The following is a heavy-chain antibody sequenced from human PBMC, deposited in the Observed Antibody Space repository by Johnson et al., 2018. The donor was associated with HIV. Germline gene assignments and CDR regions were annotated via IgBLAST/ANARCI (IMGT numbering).Heavy chain of an antibody. J-gene: IGHJ3*02. V-gene: IGHV3-7*05. CDR3: ASADYNWVSPGAFDI. CDR2: IRQDGREK. Sequence: VQLVESGGGLVQPGGSLRLSCAASGFTFSTYWMSWVRQAPGKGLEWVAKIRQDGREKYYVDSVKGRFPISRDNAKNSLYLQMNSLRAEDTAVYYCASADYNWVSPGAFDIWGQGTTVTVSS. D-gene: IGHD1-20*01. CDR1: GFTFSTYW.